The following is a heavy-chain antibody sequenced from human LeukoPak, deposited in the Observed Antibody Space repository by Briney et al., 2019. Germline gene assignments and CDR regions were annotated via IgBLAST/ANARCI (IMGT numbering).Heavy chain of an antibody. J-gene: IGHJ6*02. CDR3: ARRNDGYNSHYYYGMDV. D-gene: IGHD5-24*01. CDR2: INPSGGST. V-gene: IGHV1-46*01. CDR1: GYTFTSYY. Sequence: ASVKVSCKASGYTFTSYYMHWVRQAPGQGLEWMGIINPSGGSTSYAQKFQGRVTITADKSTSTAYMELSSLRSEDTAVYYCARRNDGYNSHYYYGMDVWGQGTTVTVSS.